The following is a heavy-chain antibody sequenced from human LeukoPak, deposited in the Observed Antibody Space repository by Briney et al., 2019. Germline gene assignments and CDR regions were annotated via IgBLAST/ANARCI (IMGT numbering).Heavy chain of an antibody. D-gene: IGHD6-19*01. J-gene: IGHJ4*02. CDR1: GYTFTSYG. Sequence: ASVKVSCKASGYTFTSYGISWVRQAPGQGLEWMGWISAYNGNTNYAQKLQGRVTMTTDTSTSTDYMELRSLGSDDTAVYYCARESGGSSGWSHFDYWGQGTLVTVSS. V-gene: IGHV1-18*01. CDR2: ISAYNGNT. CDR3: ARESGGSSGWSHFDY.